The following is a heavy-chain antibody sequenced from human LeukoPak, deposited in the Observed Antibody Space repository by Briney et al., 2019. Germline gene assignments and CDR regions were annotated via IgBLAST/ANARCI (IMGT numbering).Heavy chain of an antibody. CDR1: GGSLSSYY. CDR2: IYYSGST. D-gene: IGHD6-13*01. CDR3: ARHCDSSWQTPFDY. Sequence: SETLSLTCTVSGGSLSSYYWSWIRQPPGRGLEWIGYIYYSGSTNYNPSLKSRVTISVNTSKNQFSLKLSSVTAADTAVYYCARHCDSSWQTPFDYWGQGTLVTVSS. V-gene: IGHV4-59*08. J-gene: IGHJ4*02.